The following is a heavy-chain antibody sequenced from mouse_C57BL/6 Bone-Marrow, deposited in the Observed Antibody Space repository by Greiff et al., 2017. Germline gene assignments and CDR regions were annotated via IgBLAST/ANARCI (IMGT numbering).Heavy chain of an antibody. J-gene: IGHJ4*01. Sequence: VQLKESGPGLVKPSQSLSLTCSVTGYSITSGYYWNWIRQFPGNKLEWMGYISYDGSNNYNPSLKNRISITRDTSKNQFFLKLNSVTTEDTATYYCARGPHFLMDYWGQGTSVTVSS. CDR1: GYSITSGYY. CDR2: ISYDGSN. V-gene: IGHV3-6*01. CDR3: ARGPHFLMDY.